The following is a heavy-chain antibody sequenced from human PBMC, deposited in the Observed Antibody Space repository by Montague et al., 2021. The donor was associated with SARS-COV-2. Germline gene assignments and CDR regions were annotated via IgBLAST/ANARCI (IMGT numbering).Heavy chain of an antibody. Sequence: SETLSLTCTVSGGSINRYYWSWIRQPAGKGLEWIGRIYTTGSTNSNPSLMSRVTMSVDTSKNQFSLNLSSVTAADTAIYYCARDGDYDYIWGSYRPYYFDSWGQGTLVTVSS. CDR2: IYTTGST. CDR1: GGSINRYY. CDR3: ARDGDYDYIWGSYRPYYFDS. V-gene: IGHV4-4*07. D-gene: IGHD3-16*02. J-gene: IGHJ4*02.